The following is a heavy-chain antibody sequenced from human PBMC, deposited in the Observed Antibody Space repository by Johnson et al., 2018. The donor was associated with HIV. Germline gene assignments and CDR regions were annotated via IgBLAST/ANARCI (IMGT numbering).Heavy chain of an antibody. V-gene: IGHV3-74*02. CDR1: GFTFSSYW. J-gene: IGHJ3*02. CDR2: ISSDGSST. D-gene: IGHD6-13*01. Sequence: VQLVESGGGLVQPGGSLILSCAASGFTFSSYWMHWVRQAPGKGLVWVSRISSDGSSTYYADSVKGRFTISRDNSKNTLYLQMNSLRAEDTAVYYCARGAAGAFDIWGQGTMVTVSS. CDR3: ARGAAGAFDI.